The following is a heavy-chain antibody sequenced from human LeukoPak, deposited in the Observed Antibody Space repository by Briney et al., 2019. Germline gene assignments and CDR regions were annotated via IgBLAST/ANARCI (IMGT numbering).Heavy chain of an antibody. D-gene: IGHD5-24*01. CDR2: INQVGSSK. J-gene: IGHJ4*02. V-gene: IGHV3-7*01. CDR3: ANLGPPGRDHYLES. Sequence: GGSLSISCAASGFTFTTYWMGWVRQAPGKGPGWVANINQVGSSKYFVDSVKGRFIISRDNAKNSLYLQMNSLRDEDTAVYYCANLGPPGRDHYLESWGQGTLVTVSS. CDR1: GFTFTTYW.